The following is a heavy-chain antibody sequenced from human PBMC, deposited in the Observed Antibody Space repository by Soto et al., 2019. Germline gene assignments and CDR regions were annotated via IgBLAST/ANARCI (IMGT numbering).Heavy chain of an antibody. CDR3: ATERWEDAFDI. Sequence: QEQLVQSGAEVKKPGASVKVSCKASGYTFSSYDITWVRQATGQGLEWMGWMNPNSGNTGYAQKFQGRLTMTRNTSIDTAYMQLSSLRSEDTAVYYCATERWEDAFDIWGQGTMVTVSS. CDR1: GYTFSSYD. CDR2: MNPNSGNT. J-gene: IGHJ3*02. V-gene: IGHV1-8*01. D-gene: IGHD1-26*01.